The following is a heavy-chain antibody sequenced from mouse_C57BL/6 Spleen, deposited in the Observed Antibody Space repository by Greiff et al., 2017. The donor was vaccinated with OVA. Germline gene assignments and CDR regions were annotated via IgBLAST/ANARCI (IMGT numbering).Heavy chain of an antibody. Sequence: VQLQQPGAELVMPGASVKLSCKASGYTFTSYWMHWVKQRPGQGLEWIGEIDPSDSYTNYNQKFKGNSTLTVDKSSSTAYMQLSSLTSEDAAVYYCARRGYDYGSSYYFDDWGKGTTLTVSS. CDR1: GYTFTSYW. J-gene: IGHJ2*01. V-gene: IGHV1-69*01. CDR2: IDPSDSYT. CDR3: ARRGYDYGSSYYFDD. D-gene: IGHD1-1*01.